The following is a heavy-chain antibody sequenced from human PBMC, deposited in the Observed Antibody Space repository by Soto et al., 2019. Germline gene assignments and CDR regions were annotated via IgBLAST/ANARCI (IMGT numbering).Heavy chain of an antibody. CDR1: GFTFSSYA. J-gene: IGHJ6*02. Sequence: GSLRLSCGASGFTFSSYAMSWVRQAPGKGLEWVSGISGSGDNTYYADSVKGRFTISRDNSKNTLYLQMNSLRAEDTAVYYCAKLASRFFYYYYGMDVWGQGTTVTVSS. V-gene: IGHV3-23*01. D-gene: IGHD3-10*01. CDR2: ISGSGDNT. CDR3: AKLASRFFYYYYGMDV.